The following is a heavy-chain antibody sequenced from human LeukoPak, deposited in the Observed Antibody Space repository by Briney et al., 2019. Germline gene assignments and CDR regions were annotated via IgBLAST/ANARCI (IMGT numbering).Heavy chain of an antibody. J-gene: IGHJ4*02. Sequence: PGGSLRLSCAASGFSFSTSWMIWVRQTPEEGLEWVASIKHDGSETYYLDSVKGRFTVSKDNARNSLFLQMNSLRAEDTGVYYCARDRGPNTFDYWGQGTLVTVSS. CDR3: ARDRGPNTFDY. D-gene: IGHD3-10*01. CDR2: IKHDGSET. V-gene: IGHV3-7*01. CDR1: GFSFSTSW.